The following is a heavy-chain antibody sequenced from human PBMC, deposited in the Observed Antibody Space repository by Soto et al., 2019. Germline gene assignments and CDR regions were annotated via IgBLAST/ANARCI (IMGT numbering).Heavy chain of an antibody. V-gene: IGHV4-59*08. CDR3: ARRYGGILYD. D-gene: IGHD4-17*01. Sequence: SETLSLTCTVSGGSISSYYWSWIRQPPGKGLEWIGYIYYSGSTNYNPSLKSRVTISVDTSKNQFSLKLSSVTAADTAVYYCARRYGGILYDWGKGSLVLVSS. CDR1: GGSISSYY. CDR2: IYYSGST. J-gene: IGHJ4*02.